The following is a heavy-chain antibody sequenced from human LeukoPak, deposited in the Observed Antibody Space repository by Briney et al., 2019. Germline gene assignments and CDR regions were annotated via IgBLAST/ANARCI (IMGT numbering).Heavy chain of an antibody. J-gene: IGHJ4*02. CDR1: GGSVRSDSYY. V-gene: IGHV4-61*01. D-gene: IGHD1-14*01. CDR2: VYYSGST. CDR3: ARVLPPPYYFDY. Sequence: SETLSLTCTVSGGSVRSDSYYWSWIRQPPGKGLEWIGYVYYSGSTNYNPSLKSRVTISVDTSKNQFSLKLSSVTAADTAVYYCARVLPPPYYFDYWAREPWSPSPQ.